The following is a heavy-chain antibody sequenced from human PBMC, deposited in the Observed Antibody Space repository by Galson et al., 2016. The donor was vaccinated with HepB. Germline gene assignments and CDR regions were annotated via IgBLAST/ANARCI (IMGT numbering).Heavy chain of an antibody. D-gene: IGHD1-26*01. J-gene: IGHJ3*02. CDR1: GFTFSSYA. CDR3: ARSWRMGIMGTTNHFDI. CDR2: ISYDGSNK. Sequence: SLRLSCAASGFTFSSYAMHWVRQAPGKGLEWVAVISYDGSNKYYADSVKGRFTISRDNSKNTFYLQMNGRRAEDTAVYYCARSWRMGIMGTTNHFDIWGQGTMVAVSS. V-gene: IGHV3-30*04.